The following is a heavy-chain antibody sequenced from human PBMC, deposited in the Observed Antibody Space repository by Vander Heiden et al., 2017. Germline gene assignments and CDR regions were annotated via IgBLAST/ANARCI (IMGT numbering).Heavy chain of an antibody. D-gene: IGHD3-22*01. CDR3: SLKYYYDSSGFSHFDY. CDR2: IGSKAYGGTT. CDR1: GFTFGAYA. Sequence: QLVESGGGLVKPGRSLRLSCTASGFTFGAYAMSWFRQAPGKGLKWVGFIGSKAYGGTTEYAASVKGRFTISRDDSKSIAYLQMNSLKTEDTAVYYCSLKYYYDSSGFSHFDYWGQGTLVTVSS. V-gene: IGHV3-49*05. J-gene: IGHJ4*02.